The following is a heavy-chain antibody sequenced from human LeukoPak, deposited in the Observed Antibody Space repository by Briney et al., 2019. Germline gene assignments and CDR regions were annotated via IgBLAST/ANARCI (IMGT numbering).Heavy chain of an antibody. J-gene: IGHJ4*02. D-gene: IGHD3-10*01. CDR1: GFAFSNYE. V-gene: IGHV3-48*03. CDR3: ARDHMIRGVVSRQGVDY. Sequence: GGSLRLSCAASGFAFSNYELNWVRQAPGKGLEWLSYISSSGGGVYYAVSVKGRFTISRDNAKNSLFLQLNSLRAEDTAIYYCARDHMIRGVVSRQGVDYWGQGTLVTVSS. CDR2: ISSSGGGV.